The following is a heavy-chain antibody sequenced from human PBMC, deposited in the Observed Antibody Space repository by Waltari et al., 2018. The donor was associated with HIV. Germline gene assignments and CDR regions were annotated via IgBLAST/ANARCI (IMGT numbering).Heavy chain of an antibody. J-gene: IGHJ4*02. CDR2: IWYDGSNK. CDR3: AREGHYYGSGRFGGDY. Sequence: QVQLVESGGGVVQPGRSLRLSCAASGFTFSTYGKPGVRQAPGKGLEWVAGIWYDGSNKYYADSVKGRLTISRDNSKNTVYLQINRLRAEDTAVYYCAREGHYYGSGRFGGDYWGQGTLVTVSS. V-gene: IGHV3-33*01. D-gene: IGHD3-10*01. CDR1: GFTFSTYG.